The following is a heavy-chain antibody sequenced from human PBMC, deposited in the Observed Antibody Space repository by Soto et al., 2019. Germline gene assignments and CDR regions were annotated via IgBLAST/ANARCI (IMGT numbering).Heavy chain of an antibody. CDR3: ARHVGSYWYFDL. J-gene: IGHJ2*01. D-gene: IGHD1-26*01. Sequence: EVQLVESGGGLVQPGGSLRLSCAASRFAVSSSYMSWIRQAPGKGLEWVSSIYTGVTTYYADSVRGRFTISTDNSKDTLYLQMNSLRVDDTAMYYCARHVGSYWYFDLWGRGTLVTVSS. CDR2: IYTGVTT. V-gene: IGHV3-66*04. CDR1: RFAVSSSY.